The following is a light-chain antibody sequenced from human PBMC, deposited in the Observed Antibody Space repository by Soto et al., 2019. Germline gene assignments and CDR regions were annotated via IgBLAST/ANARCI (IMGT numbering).Light chain of an antibody. CDR3: QQRSNWWT. V-gene: IGKV3-11*01. CDR2: DAS. J-gene: IGKJ1*01. CDR1: QSVSSY. Sequence: EIVLTQSPATLSLSPGERAILSCRASQSVSSYLAWYQQKPGQAPRLLIYDASNRAPGIPARFSGSGSGTDFTLTISSLEPEDFAVYYCQQRSNWWTFGQGTKVEIK.